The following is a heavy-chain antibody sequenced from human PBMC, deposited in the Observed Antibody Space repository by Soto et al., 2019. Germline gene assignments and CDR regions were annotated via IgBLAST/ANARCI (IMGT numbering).Heavy chain of an antibody. Sequence: GASVKVSCKASGYTFTSYDITWVRQATGQGLEWMVCLNPNSGNTGYAQKFQGRVTMTRNTSISTAYMELSSLRSEDTAVYYCARGGELLLRYAFDIWGQGTMVTV. CDR1: GYTFTSYD. J-gene: IGHJ3*02. V-gene: IGHV1-8*01. CDR3: ARGGELLLRYAFDI. D-gene: IGHD1-26*01. CDR2: LNPNSGNT.